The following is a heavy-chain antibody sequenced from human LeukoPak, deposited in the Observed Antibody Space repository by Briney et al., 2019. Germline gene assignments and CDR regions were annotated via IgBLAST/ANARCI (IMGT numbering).Heavy chain of an antibody. J-gene: IGHJ1*01. D-gene: IGHD3-22*01. CDR1: GVSFRGYD. CDR2: IKEDGRET. CDR3: ATYSSLNRREFQY. Sequence: GGSLRLSCVPSGVSFRGYDMTWVRHTPGKGLEWVANIKEDGRETKYVDSVKGRFTISRDNAKNSLYLQMNSLTAEDTAVYYCATYSSLNRREFQYWGQGTLLTVSS. V-gene: IGHV3-7*01.